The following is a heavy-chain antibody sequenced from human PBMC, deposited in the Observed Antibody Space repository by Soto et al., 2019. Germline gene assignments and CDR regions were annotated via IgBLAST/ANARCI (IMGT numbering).Heavy chain of an antibody. D-gene: IGHD3-22*01. V-gene: IGHV4-59*08. CDR2: VHYSWGS. CDR1: GGSISSYH. CDR3: AKPPGLLFDY. J-gene: IGHJ4*02. Sequence: QVQLQESGPGLVKPSETLSLSCTVSGGSISSYHWSWIRQTPGKGLEWIGYVHYSWGSNYNPSLKSRVAISLDTSKSQFSLKLTSVTATATAVYYCAKPPGLLFDYWGQGTLVTVSS.